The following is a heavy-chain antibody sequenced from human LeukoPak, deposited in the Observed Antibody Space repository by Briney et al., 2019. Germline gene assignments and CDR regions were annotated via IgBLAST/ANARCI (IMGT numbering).Heavy chain of an antibody. Sequence: GGSLRLSCAASGFTFSSYWMSWVRQAPGKGLEWVANIKQDGSEKYYVDSVKGRFTISRDNAKNSLYLQMNSLRAEDTAVYYCARAQIAPHRAFDIWGQGKMVTVSS. V-gene: IGHV3-7*01. J-gene: IGHJ3*02. CDR2: IKQDGSEK. D-gene: IGHD6-13*01. CDR3: ARAQIAPHRAFDI. CDR1: GFTFSSYW.